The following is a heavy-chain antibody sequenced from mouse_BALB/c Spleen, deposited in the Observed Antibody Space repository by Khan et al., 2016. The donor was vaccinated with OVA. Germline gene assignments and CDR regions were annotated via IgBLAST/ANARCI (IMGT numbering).Heavy chain of an antibody. CDR2: INPKNGVT. Sequence: VQLKQSGPELVKPGASVKISCKTSGYTFTEYTLHWVKQSHGKSLEWIGVINPKNGVTSYNQKFKGKDTLTVDKSSSTAYMEFRSLTSEDSAVYYCARDAGRYWGQGTSVTVSS. V-gene: IGHV1-18*01. D-gene: IGHD3-3*01. CDR1: GYTFTEYT. J-gene: IGHJ4*01. CDR3: ARDAGRY.